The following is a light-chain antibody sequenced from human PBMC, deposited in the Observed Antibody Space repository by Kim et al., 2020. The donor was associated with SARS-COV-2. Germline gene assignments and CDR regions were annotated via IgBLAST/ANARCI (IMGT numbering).Light chain of an antibody. V-gene: IGLV1-47*01. J-gene: IGLJ7*01. Sequence: GQRVSISCSGSHSNIGSSYVYCYQQCPGMAPKLLIYRSNTQPSGVPARCSGSKSGTSASLAISGLRSEDEADYYCAAWDGSLSALVFGGGTQLTVL. CDR2: RSN. CDR1: HSNIGSSY. CDR3: AAWDGSLSALV.